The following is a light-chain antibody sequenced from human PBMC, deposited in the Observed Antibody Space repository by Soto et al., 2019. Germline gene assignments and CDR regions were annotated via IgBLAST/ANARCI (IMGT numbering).Light chain of an antibody. V-gene: IGKV3-15*01. CDR2: RAS. CDR3: LQYHNLWA. Sequence: IVMTQSPATLSVSPGERATLSCRASQNIYSNIAWYQQRPGQAPRLLIYRASTRATGVPARFNGSGSGTEFTLTISSLQSEDFTVYSCLQYHNLWAFGQGTKV. CDR1: QNIYSN. J-gene: IGKJ1*01.